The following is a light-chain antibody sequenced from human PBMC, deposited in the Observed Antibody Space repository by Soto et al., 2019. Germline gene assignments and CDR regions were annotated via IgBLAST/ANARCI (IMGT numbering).Light chain of an antibody. CDR1: SSNIGSNS. CDR2: RNN. J-gene: IGLJ3*02. CDR3: AAGDDSLDGVV. V-gene: IGLV1-44*01. Sequence: QSVLTQPPSASGTPGQRVTISCSGSSSNIGSNSVNWYRQLPGTAPKLLIYRNNQRPSGVPDRFSGSKSGTSASLAISGLQSEDEDDYYCAAGDDSLDGVVFGGGTKLTVL.